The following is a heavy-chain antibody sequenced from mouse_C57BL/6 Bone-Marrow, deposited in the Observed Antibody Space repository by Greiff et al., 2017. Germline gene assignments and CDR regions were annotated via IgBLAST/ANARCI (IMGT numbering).Heavy chain of an antibody. J-gene: IGHJ1*03. CDR1: GYTFTSYG. Sequence: QVQLKESGAELARPGASVTLSCKASGYTFTSYGISWVKQSTGQGLEWIGEIYPRSGNTYYNEKFKGKATLTADKSSSTAYMELRSLTSEDSAVYFCARHGNYWYFDVWGTGTTVTVSS. V-gene: IGHV1-81*01. D-gene: IGHD2-1*01. CDR2: IYPRSGNT. CDR3: ARHGNYWYFDV.